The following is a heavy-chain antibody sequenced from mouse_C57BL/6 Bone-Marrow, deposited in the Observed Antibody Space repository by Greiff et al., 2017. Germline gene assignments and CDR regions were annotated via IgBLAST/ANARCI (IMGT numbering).Heavy chain of an antibody. J-gene: IGHJ3*01. CDR1: GYAFSSYW. CDR3: ARENWVAWFAY. CDR2: IYPGDGDT. V-gene: IGHV1-80*01. Sequence: QVQLQQSGAELVKPGASVKISCKASGYAFSSYWMNWVKQRPGKGLEWIGQIYPGDGDTNYTGKFKGKATLTADKSSSTAYMQLSSLTSEDSAVYFCARENWVAWFAYWGQGTLVTVSA. D-gene: IGHD4-1*01.